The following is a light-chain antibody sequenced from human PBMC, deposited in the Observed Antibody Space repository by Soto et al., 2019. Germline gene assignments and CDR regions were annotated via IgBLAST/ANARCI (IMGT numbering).Light chain of an antibody. Sequence: GSSSNIGNNYVSWYQQLPGTAPKLLIYENNKRPSGIPDRFSGSKSGTSATLGITGLQTGDEADYYCGTWDSSLSVPYVFGTGTKVTVL. CDR3: GTWDSSLSVPYV. CDR1: SSNIGNNY. J-gene: IGLJ1*01. CDR2: ENN. V-gene: IGLV1-51*02.